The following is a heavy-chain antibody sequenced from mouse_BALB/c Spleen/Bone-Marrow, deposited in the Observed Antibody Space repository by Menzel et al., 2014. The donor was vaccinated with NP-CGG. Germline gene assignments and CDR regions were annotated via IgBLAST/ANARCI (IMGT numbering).Heavy chain of an antibody. CDR1: GYAFSNYW. CDR2: IYPGDGDT. CDR3: ASRGDYSYSMDY. V-gene: IGHV1-80*01. D-gene: IGHD1-1*01. Sequence: QVQLQQPGAELVRPGSSVKISCKASGYAFSNYWKNWMKQRPGQGLEWIGQIYPGDGDTNYNGEFKGKATLTADKPSNTAYMQLSSLTSEDSAVYFCASRGDYSYSMDYWGQGTSVTVSS. J-gene: IGHJ4*01.